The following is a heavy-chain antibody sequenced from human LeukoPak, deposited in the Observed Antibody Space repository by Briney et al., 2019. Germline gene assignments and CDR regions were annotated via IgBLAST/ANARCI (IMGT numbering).Heavy chain of an antibody. CDR2: INWNGGST. CDR1: GGSTTSYY. J-gene: IGHJ4*02. CDR3: ARDRGTYYYDSSGPNQFDY. V-gene: IGHV3-20*04. D-gene: IGHD3-22*01. Sequence: ETLSLTCTVSGGSTTSYYWSWIRQSPGKGLEWVSGINWNGGSTGYADSVKGRFTISRDNAKNSLYLQMNSLRAEDTALYYCARDRGTYYYDSSGPNQFDYWGQGTLVTVSS.